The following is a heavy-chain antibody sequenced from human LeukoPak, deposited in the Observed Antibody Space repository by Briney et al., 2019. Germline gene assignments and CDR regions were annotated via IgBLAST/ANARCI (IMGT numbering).Heavy chain of an antibody. Sequence: GGSLRLSCAASGFTVSSNYMSWVRQAPGKGLEWVSVIYSGGSTYYADSVKGRFTISRDNSKNTLYLQMNSLRAEVTAVYYCAREVRPSGVYDYWGQGTLVTVSS. V-gene: IGHV3-53*01. CDR3: AREVRPSGVYDY. J-gene: IGHJ4*02. CDR2: IYSGGST. CDR1: GFTVSSNY. D-gene: IGHD3-10*01.